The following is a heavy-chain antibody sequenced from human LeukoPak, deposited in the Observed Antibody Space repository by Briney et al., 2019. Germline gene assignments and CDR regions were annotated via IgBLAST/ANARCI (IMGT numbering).Heavy chain of an antibody. D-gene: IGHD3-22*01. CDR3: ARAQNYYDGSGYSTNWLDP. V-gene: IGHV4-61*08. Sequence: SETLSLTCTVSGASVSSGAYYWSWIRQPPGKGLEWIGYIYYSGSTKYNPSLESRVTISVDTSKNQFSLKLSSVTAADTAVYYCARAQNYYDGSGYSTNWLDPWGQGTLVTVSS. CDR2: IYYSGST. CDR1: GASVSSGAYY. J-gene: IGHJ5*02.